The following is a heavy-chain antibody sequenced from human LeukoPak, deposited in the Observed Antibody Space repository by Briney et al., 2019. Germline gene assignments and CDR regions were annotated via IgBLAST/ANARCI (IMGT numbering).Heavy chain of an antibody. CDR3: AKAWRDDYDEGARMEV. CDR1: GFTFSSYA. V-gene: IGHV3-23*01. Sequence: GGSLRLSCAASGFTFSSYAMSWVRQAPGKGLEWVSGISGSGGSTYFADSVKGRFTISRDNSKNTLYLQMNSLRAEDTALYYCAKAWRDDYDEGARMEVWGQGTTVTVSS. D-gene: IGHD3-22*01. J-gene: IGHJ6*02. CDR2: ISGSGGST.